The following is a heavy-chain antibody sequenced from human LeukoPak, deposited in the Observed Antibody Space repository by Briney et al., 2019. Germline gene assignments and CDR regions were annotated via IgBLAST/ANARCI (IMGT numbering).Heavy chain of an antibody. CDR3: AGPRGSGSYLDY. CDR1: GFTFSSYS. D-gene: IGHD3-10*01. J-gene: IGHJ4*02. Sequence: GGSLRLSCAASGFTFSSYSMNWVRQAPGKGLEWVSSISSSSSYIYYADSVKGRFTISRDNAKNSLYLQMNSLRAEDTAVYYCAGPRGSGSYLDYWGQGTLVTVSS. CDR2: ISSSSSYI. V-gene: IGHV3-21*01.